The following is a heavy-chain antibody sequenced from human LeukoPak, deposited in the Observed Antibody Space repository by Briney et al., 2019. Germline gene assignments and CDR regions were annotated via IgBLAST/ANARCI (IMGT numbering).Heavy chain of an antibody. J-gene: IGHJ6*03. D-gene: IGHD6-13*01. CDR1: GFTFDDYG. V-gene: IGHV3-20*04. CDR2: INWNGGST. CDR3: AREIAAAGIWNYYYYYMDV. Sequence: PGGSLRLSCAASGFTFDDYGMSWVRQAPGEGLEWVSGINWNGGSTGYADSVKGRFTISRDNAKNSLYLQMNSLRAEDTALYYCAREIAAAGIWNYYYYYMDVWGKGTTVTVSS.